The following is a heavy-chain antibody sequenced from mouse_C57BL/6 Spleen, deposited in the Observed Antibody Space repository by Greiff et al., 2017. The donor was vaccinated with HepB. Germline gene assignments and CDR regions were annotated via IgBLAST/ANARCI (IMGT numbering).Heavy chain of an antibody. CDR1: GFTFSDYG. CDR3: ARPLITTVVAPFAY. J-gene: IGHJ3*01. D-gene: IGHD1-1*01. Sequence: EVKLVESGGGLVKPGGSLKLSCAASGFTFSDYGMHWVRQAPEKGLEWVAYISSGSSTIYYADTVKGRFTISRDNAKNTLFLQMTSLRSEDTAMYYCARPLITTVVAPFAYWGQGTLVTVSA. CDR2: ISSGSSTI. V-gene: IGHV5-17*01.